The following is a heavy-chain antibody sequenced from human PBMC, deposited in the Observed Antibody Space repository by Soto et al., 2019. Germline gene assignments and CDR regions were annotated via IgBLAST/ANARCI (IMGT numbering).Heavy chain of an antibody. CDR2: IYWHDDK. V-gene: IGHV2-5*01. Sequence: SGPTLVNPTHTLTLTCTFSGFALSTTGLGVQWSXRPPGKALEWLVLIYWHDDKRYSPSLKSRLSITKDTSKNQVVLTMTDMDPVDTATYYCAHRGGATVGLYYFDYWGQGALVTVS. J-gene: IGHJ4*02. CDR3: AHRGGATVGLYYFDY. D-gene: IGHD3-16*01. CDR1: GFALSTTGLG.